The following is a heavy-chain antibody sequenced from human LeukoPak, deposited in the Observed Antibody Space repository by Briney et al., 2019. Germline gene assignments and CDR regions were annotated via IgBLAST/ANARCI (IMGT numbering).Heavy chain of an antibody. D-gene: IGHD6-6*01. J-gene: IGHJ4*02. Sequence: ASVKVSFKASGYTFTIYDINWVRQATGQGLEWMGWMNPNSGNTGYAQKFQGRVTMTRNTSISTAYTELSSLRSEDTAVYYCARGPSSSSTSDYWGQGTLVTVSS. CDR2: MNPNSGNT. CDR3: ARGPSSSSTSDY. CDR1: GYTFTIYD. V-gene: IGHV1-8*01.